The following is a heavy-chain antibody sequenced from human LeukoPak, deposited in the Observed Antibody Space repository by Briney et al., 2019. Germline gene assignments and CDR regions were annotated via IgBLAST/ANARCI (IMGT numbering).Heavy chain of an antibody. Sequence: PSETLSLTCTVSGGSISSYYWSWIRQPAGKGPEWIGRIYTSGSTNYNPSLKSRVTMSVDTSKNQSSLKLSSVTAADTAVYYCARWYCSSTSCPFDYWGQGTLVTVSS. D-gene: IGHD2-2*01. CDR2: IYTSGST. CDR1: GGSISSYY. V-gene: IGHV4-4*07. J-gene: IGHJ4*02. CDR3: ARWYCSSTSCPFDY.